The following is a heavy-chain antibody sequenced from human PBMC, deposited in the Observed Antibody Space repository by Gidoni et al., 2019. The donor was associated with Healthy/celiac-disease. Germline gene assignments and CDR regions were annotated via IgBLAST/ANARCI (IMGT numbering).Heavy chain of an antibody. V-gene: IGHV3-9*01. CDR3: AKDRYSSSWDYYYGMDV. CDR1: GFTFDDYA. Sequence: EVQLVESGGGLVQPGRSLRLSCAASGFTFDDYAMHWVRQAPGKGLEWVSGISWNSGSIGYADSVKGRFTISRDNAKNSLYLQMNSLRAEDTALYYCAKDRYSSSWDYYYGMDVWGQGTTVTVSS. J-gene: IGHJ6*02. CDR2: ISWNSGSI. D-gene: IGHD6-13*01.